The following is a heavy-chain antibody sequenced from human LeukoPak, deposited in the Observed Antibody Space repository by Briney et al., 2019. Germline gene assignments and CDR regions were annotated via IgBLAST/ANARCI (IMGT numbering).Heavy chain of an antibody. D-gene: IGHD6-25*01. CDR3: ARALSSGFDS. Sequence: PGGSLRLSCAASGFTFSSYGMHWVRQAPGKGLEWVALTSFDGSNKYYADSVKGRFTISRDNSKNTLYLQMNSLRAEDTAVYYCARALSSGFDSWGQGTLVTVSS. CDR1: GFTFSSYG. CDR2: TSFDGSNK. V-gene: IGHV3-33*01. J-gene: IGHJ4*02.